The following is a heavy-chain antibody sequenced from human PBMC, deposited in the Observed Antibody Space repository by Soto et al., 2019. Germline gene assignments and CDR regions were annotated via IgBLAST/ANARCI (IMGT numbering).Heavy chain of an antibody. CDR1: GYTFTGYY. D-gene: IGHD2-15*01. CDR3: ARENGSDCSGGSCYPKNGDLNPQGAFDI. Sequence: EASVKVSCKASGYTFTGYYMHWVRQAPGQGLEWMGWINPNSGGTNYAQKFQGWVTMTRDTSISTAYMELSRLRSDDTAVYYCARENGSDCSGGSCYPKNGDLNPQGAFDIWGQGTMVTVSS. V-gene: IGHV1-2*04. CDR2: INPNSGGT. J-gene: IGHJ3*02.